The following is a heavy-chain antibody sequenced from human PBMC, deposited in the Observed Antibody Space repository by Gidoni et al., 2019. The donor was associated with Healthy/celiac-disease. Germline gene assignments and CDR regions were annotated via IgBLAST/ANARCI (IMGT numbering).Heavy chain of an antibody. V-gene: IGHV4-30-4*07. CDR3: ARGGGYSYGYGGMDV. CDR2: IYYSGST. Sequence: QVQLQESGPGLVKPSQTLSLTCAVSGGSISSGGYSWSWIRQPPGKGLEWIGYIYYSGSTYYTPSLKSRVTISVDTSKNQFSLKLSSVTAADTAVYYCARGGGYSYGYGGMDVWGQGTTVTVSS. J-gene: IGHJ6*02. CDR1: GGSISSGGYS. D-gene: IGHD5-18*01.